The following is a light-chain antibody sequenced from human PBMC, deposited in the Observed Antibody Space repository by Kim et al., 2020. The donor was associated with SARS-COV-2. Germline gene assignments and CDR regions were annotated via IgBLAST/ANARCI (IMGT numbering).Light chain of an antibody. V-gene: IGLV2-14*01. CDR2: EVT. CDR1: PADICVDNS. CDR3: NSYTITSTSV. Sequence: ITPSCPPKPADICVDNSISSGTNHPRQDPTLLFFEVTVRPPGVSQLVSGSKSGNTASLTISGLQAEDEADYYCNSYTITSTSVFGTGTKVTVL. J-gene: IGLJ1*01.